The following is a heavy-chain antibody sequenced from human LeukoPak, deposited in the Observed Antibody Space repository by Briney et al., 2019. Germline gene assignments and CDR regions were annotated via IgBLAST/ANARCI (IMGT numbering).Heavy chain of an antibody. J-gene: IGHJ4*02. V-gene: IGHV1-18*01. Sequence: GASVKVSCKASGYTFTSCGISWVRQAPGQGLEWMGWISAYNGNTNYAQKLQGGVTMTTDTSRSTAYMELRTLRPGDTAVYYCARDLDGSGSYYTGYWGQGTLVTVSS. D-gene: IGHD3-10*01. CDR3: ARDLDGSGSYYTGY. CDR2: ISAYNGNT. CDR1: GYTFTSCG.